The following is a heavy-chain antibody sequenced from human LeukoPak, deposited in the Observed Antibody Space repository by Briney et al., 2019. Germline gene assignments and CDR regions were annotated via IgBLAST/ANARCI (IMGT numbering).Heavy chain of an antibody. CDR2: MYYTGPT. CDR3: ATEWRTGYYPD. CDR1: GGSISSANYY. D-gene: IGHD3-22*01. V-gene: IGHV4-39*01. J-gene: IGHJ4*02. Sequence: PSETLSLTCTVSGGSISSANYYWGWIRQPPEKGLEWIGSMYYTGPTYYNPSLKSRVAISADTSKNQFSLKLSSVTAADTAVYFCATEWRTGYYPDWGQGTLVSVSS.